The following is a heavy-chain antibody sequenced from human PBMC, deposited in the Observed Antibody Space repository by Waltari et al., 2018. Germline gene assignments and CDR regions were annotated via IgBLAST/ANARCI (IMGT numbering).Heavy chain of an antibody. D-gene: IGHD3-10*01. CDR2: VDPEDGET. CDR1: GYTFTDYY. CDR3: FLGLWFGELRRVDY. J-gene: IGHJ4*02. V-gene: IGHV1-69-2*01. Sequence: EVQLVQSGAEVKKPGATVKISCKASGYTFTDYYMHWVQQAPGKGLEWMGRVDPEDGETIYAEKFQGRVTITADTSTDTAYMELSSLRSEDTAVYYCFLGLWFGELRRVDYWGQGTLVTVSS.